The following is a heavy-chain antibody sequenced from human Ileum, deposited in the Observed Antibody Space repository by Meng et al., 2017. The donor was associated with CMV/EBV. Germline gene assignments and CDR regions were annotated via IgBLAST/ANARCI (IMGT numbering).Heavy chain of an antibody. CDR2: GVRGGRSV. CDR1: FSFRDFY. V-gene: IGHV3-11*01. J-gene: IGHJ6*02. CDR3: ARDTGGNPSYYYSGMDV. Sequence: FSFRDFYMRWVRQVPGKGLSWLSSGVRGGRSVRYAYSKKRRFTVARNNAQNSVYLQMAGLGAEHTAVYYCARDTGGNPSYYYSGMDVWGQGTTVTVSS. D-gene: IGHD1-14*01.